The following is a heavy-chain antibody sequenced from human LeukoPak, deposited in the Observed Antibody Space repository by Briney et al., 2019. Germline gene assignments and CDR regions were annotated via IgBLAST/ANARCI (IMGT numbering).Heavy chain of an antibody. V-gene: IGHV3-30-3*01. CDR2: ISYDGSNK. CDR3: ARDEGDYRDYYFDY. CDR1: GFTFSSYA. J-gene: IGHJ4*02. D-gene: IGHD4-17*01. Sequence: PGGSLRLSCAASGFTFSSYAMHWVRQAPGKGLEWVAVISYDGSNKYYADSVKGRFTISRDNSKNTLYLQMNSLRAEDTAVYYCARDEGDYRDYYFDYWGQGTLVTVSS.